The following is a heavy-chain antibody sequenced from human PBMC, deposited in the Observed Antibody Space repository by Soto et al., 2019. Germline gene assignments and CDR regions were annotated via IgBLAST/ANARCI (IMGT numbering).Heavy chain of an antibody. Sequence: LGGSLGLSCAASGFTFSTYSMNWVRQAPGKGRDWVSSIIISSSYIYYADSGKGRFTISRDNAKNSLYLQMNSLRAEDTAVYYCARGIGDYDFWSGYHATDYFDYWGQGTLVTVSS. CDR1: GFTFSTYS. D-gene: IGHD3-3*01. V-gene: IGHV3-21*01. CDR3: ARGIGDYDFWSGYHATDYFDY. CDR2: IIISSSYI. J-gene: IGHJ4*02.